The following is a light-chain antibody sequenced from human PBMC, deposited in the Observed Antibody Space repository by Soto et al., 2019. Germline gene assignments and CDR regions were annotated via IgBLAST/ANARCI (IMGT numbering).Light chain of an antibody. CDR3: SSYAGNDNCV. Sequence: QSALTQPPSASGSPGRSVTISCTVTSSDIGDSNYVSWYQQHPGNAPKLIMYEINKRPSGVPGRFSGSKSGNTASLTVSGLQAEDEADYYCSSYAGNDNCVFGTGTKVTVL. J-gene: IGLJ1*01. CDR2: EIN. V-gene: IGLV2-8*01. CDR1: SSDIGDSNY.